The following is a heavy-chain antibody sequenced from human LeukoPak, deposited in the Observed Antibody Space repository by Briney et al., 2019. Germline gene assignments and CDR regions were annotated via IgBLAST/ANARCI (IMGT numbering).Heavy chain of an antibody. CDR1: GFTFSSYA. J-gene: IGHJ4*02. Sequence: GGSLRLSCAASGFTFSSYAMSWVRQAPGKGLEWVSAISGSGGSTYYADSVKGRFTISRDNSKNTLYLQMDSLRAEDTAVYYCAKIKHRIAAAGAYLDYWGQGTLVTVSS. CDR3: AKIKHRIAAAGAYLDY. D-gene: IGHD6-13*01. V-gene: IGHV3-23*01. CDR2: ISGSGGST.